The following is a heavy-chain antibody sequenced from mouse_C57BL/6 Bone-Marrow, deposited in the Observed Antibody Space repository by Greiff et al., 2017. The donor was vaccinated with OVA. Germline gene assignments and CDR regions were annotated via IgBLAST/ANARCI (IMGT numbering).Heavy chain of an antibody. V-gene: IGHV1-81*01. D-gene: IGHD2-2*01. J-gene: IGHJ4*01. CDR1: GYTFTSYG. Sequence: QVQLQQSGAELARPGASVKLSCKASGYTFTSYGISWVKQRTGQGLEWIGEIYPRSGNTYYNEKFKGKATLTADKSSSTAYMELRSLTSEDSAVYFCARGGGYDPYYYAMDYWGQGTSVTVSS. CDR2: IYPRSGNT. CDR3: ARGGGYDPYYYAMDY.